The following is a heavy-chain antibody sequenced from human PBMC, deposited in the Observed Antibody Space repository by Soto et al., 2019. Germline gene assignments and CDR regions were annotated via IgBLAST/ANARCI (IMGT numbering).Heavy chain of an antibody. CDR1: GYTLTELS. Sequence: ASVKVSCKVSGYTLTELSMHWVRQAPGKGLEWMGGFDPGDGETIYAQKFQGRVTMTEDTSTDTAYMELSSLRSEDTAVYYCATVPAAMRDYYYYMDVWGKGTTVTVSS. J-gene: IGHJ6*03. V-gene: IGHV1-24*01. CDR2: FDPGDGET. D-gene: IGHD2-2*01. CDR3: ATVPAAMRDYYYYMDV.